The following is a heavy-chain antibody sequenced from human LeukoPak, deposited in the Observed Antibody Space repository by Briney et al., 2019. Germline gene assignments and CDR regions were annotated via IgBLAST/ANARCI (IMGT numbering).Heavy chain of an antibody. Sequence: GGSLRLSCVASGFTFDDFAMHWVRQAPGKGLEWVSGSSWNAEITHYADSVKGRFTISRDNAKNSLYLQMESLRPDDTALYYCATALLGSGPIDDALDLWGQGTMVTVSS. CDR3: ATALLGSGPIDDALDL. J-gene: IGHJ3*01. CDR1: GFTFDDFA. D-gene: IGHD3-10*01. CDR2: SSWNAEIT. V-gene: IGHV3-9*01.